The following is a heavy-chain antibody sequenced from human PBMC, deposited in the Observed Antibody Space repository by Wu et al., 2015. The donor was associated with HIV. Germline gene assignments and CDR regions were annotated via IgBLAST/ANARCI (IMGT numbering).Heavy chain of an antibody. CDR2: MNPNSGNT. CDR3: ARVADYRFDYGGNLGMDV. J-gene: IGHJ6*02. V-gene: IGHV1-8*01. CDR1: GYTFTSYD. D-gene: IGHD4-23*01. Sequence: QVQLVQSGAEVKKPGASVKVSCKASGYTFTSYDINWVRQATGQGLEWMGWMNPNSGNTGYAQKFQGRVTMTRNTSISTAYMELSSLRSEDTAVYYCARVADYRFDYGGNLGMDVWGQGTTVTVSS.